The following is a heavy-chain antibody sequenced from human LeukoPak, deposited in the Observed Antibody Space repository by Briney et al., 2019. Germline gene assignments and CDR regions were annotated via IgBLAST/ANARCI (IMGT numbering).Heavy chain of an antibody. D-gene: IGHD1-26*01. CDR1: GGSISSYY. J-gene: IGHJ4*02. CDR3: ARAAHSGSLAPFDY. Sequence: SETLSLTCTDSGGSISSYYWSWIRQPAGKGLEWIGRIYSSGSTNYNPSLKSRVTMSVDTSKNQFSLKLSSVTAADTAVYYCARAAHSGSLAPFDYWGQGTLVTVSS. V-gene: IGHV4-4*07. CDR2: IYSSGST.